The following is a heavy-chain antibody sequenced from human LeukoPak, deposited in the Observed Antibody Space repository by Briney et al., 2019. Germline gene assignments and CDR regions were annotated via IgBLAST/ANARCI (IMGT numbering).Heavy chain of an antibody. CDR1: GFTFSSYN. D-gene: IGHD1-26*01. Sequence: PGGSLRLSCTSSGFTFSSYNMNWVRQAPGKGLEWVAFIRYDGSIKFYADSVKGRFTISRDNSRNTLYLQMNSLRAEDTAVYYCAKDSRHRIVGTTTFLDYWGQGTLVTVSS. CDR3: AKDSRHRIVGTTTFLDY. V-gene: IGHV3-30*02. CDR2: IRYDGSIK. J-gene: IGHJ4*02.